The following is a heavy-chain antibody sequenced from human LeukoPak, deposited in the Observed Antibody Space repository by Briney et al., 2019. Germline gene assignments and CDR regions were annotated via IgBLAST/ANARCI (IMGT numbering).Heavy chain of an antibody. V-gene: IGHV4-30-4*08. CDR3: ARLYYYDSSGPPL. D-gene: IGHD3-22*01. Sequence: PSQTLSLTCTVSGGSISSGDYYWSWIRQPPGKGLEWIGYIYYSGSTYYNPSLKSRVTISVDTSKNRFSLKLSSVSAADTAVYYCARLYYYDSSGPPLWGQGTLVTVSS. CDR1: GGSISSGDYY. J-gene: IGHJ4*02. CDR2: IYYSGST.